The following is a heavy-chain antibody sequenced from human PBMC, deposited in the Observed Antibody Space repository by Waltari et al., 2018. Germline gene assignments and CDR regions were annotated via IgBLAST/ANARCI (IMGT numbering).Heavy chain of an antibody. V-gene: IGHV3-23*04. CDR3: ARAEAIQPWIHLGY. J-gene: IGHJ4*02. D-gene: IGHD5-18*01. CDR2: VSGSGGTT. Sequence: EVQLVESGGGLVQPGGSLRLSCAASEFTFGAYAMNWVRPAPGKGLEWVSGVSGSGGTTYYPDSVKGRFTISRDNSKNTLYLQRNSLRAENTAVYYCARAEAIQPWIHLGYWGQGTLVAVSS. CDR1: EFTFGAYA.